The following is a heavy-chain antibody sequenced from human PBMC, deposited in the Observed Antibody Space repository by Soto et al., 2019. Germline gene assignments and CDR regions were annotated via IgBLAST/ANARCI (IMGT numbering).Heavy chain of an antibody. D-gene: IGHD2-2*01. CDR3: AWIVVPAAPFDY. Sequence: GASVKVSCKASGGTFSSYAISWVRQAPGQGLEWMGGIIPIFGTANYAQKFQGRVTITADKSTSTAYMELSSLRSEDTAVYYCAWIVVPAAPFDYWGQGTLVTVSS. J-gene: IGHJ4*02. CDR1: GGTFSSYA. CDR2: IIPIFGTA. V-gene: IGHV1-69*06.